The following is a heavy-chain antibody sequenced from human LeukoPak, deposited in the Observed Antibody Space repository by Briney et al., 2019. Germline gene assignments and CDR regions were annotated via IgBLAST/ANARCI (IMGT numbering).Heavy chain of an antibody. V-gene: IGHV4-34*01. CDR2: INHSGST. J-gene: IGHJ3*02. CDR3: AGGLAYSYGYDAFDI. D-gene: IGHD5-18*01. Sequence: PSETLSLTCAVYGGSFSGYYWSWIRQPPGKGLEWIGEINHSGSTNYNPSLKSRVTISVDTSKNQFSLKLSSVTAADTAVYYCAGGLAYSYGYDAFDIWGQGTMVTVSS. CDR1: GGSFSGYY.